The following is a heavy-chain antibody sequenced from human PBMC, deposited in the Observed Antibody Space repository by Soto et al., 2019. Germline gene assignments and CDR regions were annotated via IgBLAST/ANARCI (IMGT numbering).Heavy chain of an antibody. CDR1: GGTFSSYA. Sequence: GASVKVSCKASGGTFSSYAISWVRQAPGQGLEWMGGIIPIFGTANYAQKFQGRVTITADESTSTAYMELSSLRSEDTAVYYCARDHVNYFHAFYIWSQGTMVTVSS. CDR3: ARDHVNYFHAFYI. D-gene: IGHD3-10*01. J-gene: IGHJ3*02. CDR2: IIPIFGTA. V-gene: IGHV1-69*13.